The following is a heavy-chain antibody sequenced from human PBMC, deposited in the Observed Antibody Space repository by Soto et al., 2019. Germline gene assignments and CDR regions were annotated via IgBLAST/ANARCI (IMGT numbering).Heavy chain of an antibody. CDR2: ISAYNGNT. J-gene: IGHJ4*02. Sequence: ASVKVSCKASGYTFTSYGISWVRQAPGQGLEWMGWISAYNGNTNYAQKLQGRVTMTTDTSTSTAYMELRSLRSDDTAVYYCARDLDLGELSQYPSSFDYWGQGTLVTVSS. D-gene: IGHD3-16*02. CDR1: GYTFTSYG. V-gene: IGHV1-18*01. CDR3: ARDLDLGELSQYPSSFDY.